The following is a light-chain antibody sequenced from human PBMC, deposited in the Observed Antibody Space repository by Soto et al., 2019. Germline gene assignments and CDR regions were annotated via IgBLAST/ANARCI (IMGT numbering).Light chain of an antibody. CDR1: SSDVGLYDY. J-gene: IGLJ1*01. CDR2: AVS. CDR3: SSYTSDSSYV. Sequence: QSVLTQPASVSGSPGQSITISCTGTSSDVGLYDYVSWYQQHPGKAPQLMIYAVSNRPSGVSNRFSASKSGNTASPFISGPQAEDEADYYCSSYTSDSSYVFGSGTKVTVL. V-gene: IGLV2-14*01.